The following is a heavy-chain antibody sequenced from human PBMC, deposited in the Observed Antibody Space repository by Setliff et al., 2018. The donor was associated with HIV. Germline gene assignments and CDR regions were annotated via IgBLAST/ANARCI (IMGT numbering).Heavy chain of an antibody. CDR3: VRNHEWALGT. V-gene: IGHV4-39*01. D-gene: IGHD1-26*01. J-gene: IGHJ5*02. Sequence: SETLSLTCTVSGGSISSSHYYWGWIRQPPGKGLEWIGTVYYSGSTYYNPSLKSRVTISVDTAKNHFSLKLSSVTAADTAVYYCVRNHEWALGTWGQGLLVTVSS. CDR1: GGSISSSHYY. CDR2: VYYSGST.